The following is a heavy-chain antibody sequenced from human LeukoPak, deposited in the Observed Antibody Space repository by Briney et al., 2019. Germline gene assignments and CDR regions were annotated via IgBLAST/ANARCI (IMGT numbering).Heavy chain of an antibody. D-gene: IGHD3-22*01. Sequence: PGGSLRLSCAASGFTFSSYGMHWVRQAPGKGLEWVAVISYDGSNKYYADSVKGRFTISRDNSKNTLYLQMNSLRAEDTAVYYCAKGIYYDSSGYRPYYFDYWGQGTLVTVSS. CDR2: ISYDGSNK. J-gene: IGHJ4*02. CDR1: GFTFSSYG. CDR3: AKGIYYDSSGYRPYYFDY. V-gene: IGHV3-30*18.